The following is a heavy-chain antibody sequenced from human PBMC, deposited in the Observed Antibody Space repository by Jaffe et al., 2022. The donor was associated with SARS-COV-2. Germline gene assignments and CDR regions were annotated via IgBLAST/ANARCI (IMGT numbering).Heavy chain of an antibody. CDR3: AKDRSGDSSSWGVLGMDV. D-gene: IGHD6-13*01. V-gene: IGHV3-30*18. Sequence: QEQLVESGGGVVQPGRSLRLSCAASRFTFSSYGMHWVRQAPGKGLEWVAVISYDGSNKYHADSVKGRFTISRDNSKNTLYLQMNSLRAEDTAVYYCAKDRSGDSSSWGVLGMDVWGQGTTVTVSS. J-gene: IGHJ6*02. CDR1: RFTFSSYG. CDR2: ISYDGSNK.